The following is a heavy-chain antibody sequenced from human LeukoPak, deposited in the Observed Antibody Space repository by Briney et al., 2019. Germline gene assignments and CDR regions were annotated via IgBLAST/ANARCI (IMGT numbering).Heavy chain of an antibody. Sequence: SETLSLTCAVYGGSFSGYYWSWIRQPPGKGLEWIGEINHSGSTNYNPSLKSRVTISVDTSKNQFSLKLSSVTAADTAVYYCARGERVTMIVHFDYWGQGTLVTVSS. V-gene: IGHV4-34*01. D-gene: IGHD3-22*01. J-gene: IGHJ4*02. CDR2: INHSGST. CDR1: GGSFSGYY. CDR3: ARGERVTMIVHFDY.